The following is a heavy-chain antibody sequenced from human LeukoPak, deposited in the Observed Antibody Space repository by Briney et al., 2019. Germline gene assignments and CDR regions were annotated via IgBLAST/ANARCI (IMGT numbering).Heavy chain of an antibody. D-gene: IGHD2-2*02. CDR1: GYSFSNYP. CDR3: ARSVRSWYTSDSFDI. Sequence: ASVQVSCKASGYSFSNYPITWVRQAPGQGLEWMGWISPYNGDTNYAEKVQGRVTMTADTSTSTVYMDLRSLRSDDTAVYYCARSVRSWYTSDSFDIWGQGTMVTVSS. V-gene: IGHV1-18*01. J-gene: IGHJ3*02. CDR2: ISPYNGDT.